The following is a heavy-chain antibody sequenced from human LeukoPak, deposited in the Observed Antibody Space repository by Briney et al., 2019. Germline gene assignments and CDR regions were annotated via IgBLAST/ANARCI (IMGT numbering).Heavy chain of an antibody. J-gene: IGHJ4*02. CDR1: GGTFSSYA. Sequence: ASVKVSCKASGGTFSSYAISWVRRAPGQGLEWMGGIIPIFGTANYAQKFQGRVTITADESTSTAYMELSSLRSEDTAVYYCARDADLNGLLDYWGQGTLVTVSS. CDR2: IIPIFGTA. CDR3: ARDADLNGLLDY. V-gene: IGHV1-69*13. D-gene: IGHD5-12*01.